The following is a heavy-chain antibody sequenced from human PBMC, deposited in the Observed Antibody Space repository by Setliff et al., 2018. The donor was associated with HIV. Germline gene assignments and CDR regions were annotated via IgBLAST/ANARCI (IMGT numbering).Heavy chain of an antibody. V-gene: IGHV1-3*01. CDR2: INAGNGNT. Sequence: GASVKVSCKASGYTFTSYAMHWVRQAPGQRLEWMGWINAGNGNTKYSQKFQGRVTITRDTSASTAYMELSSLRSEDTAVYYCATDSGYGYYYYGMDVWGQGTRSPSP. CDR1: GYTFTSYA. D-gene: IGHD5-12*01. CDR3: ATDSGYGYYYYGMDV. J-gene: IGHJ6*02.